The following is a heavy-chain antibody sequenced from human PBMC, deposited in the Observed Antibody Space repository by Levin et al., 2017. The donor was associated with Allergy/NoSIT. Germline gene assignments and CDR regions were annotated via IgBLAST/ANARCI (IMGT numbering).Heavy chain of an antibody. CDR2: IYSSGST. CDR3: ARLGSCGRDCYSMDY. D-gene: IGHD2-21*02. Sequence: PGGSLRLSCTVSGGSINNYFWSWIRQPPGKGLEYIGFIYSSGSTNYNPSLKSRVSISVDTSKNQFSLKVNSVTAADTAVYYCARLGSCGRDCYSMDYWGQGALVIVSS. V-gene: IGHV4-59*01. CDR1: GGSINNYF. J-gene: IGHJ4*02.